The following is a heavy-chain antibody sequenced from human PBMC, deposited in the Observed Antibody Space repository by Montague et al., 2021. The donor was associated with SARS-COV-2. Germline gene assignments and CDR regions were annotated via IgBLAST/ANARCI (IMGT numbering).Heavy chain of an antibody. Sequence: SLRLSCAASGFTFSSYEMNWVRQAPGKGLEWVSYISSTGSTIFCADSVKGRFTISRDNAKNSLYLQMNSLRAEDTAVYYCASRAPTRIVLMVYAIGGYFDYWGQGTLVTVSS. CDR3: ASRAPTRIVLMVYAIGGYFDY. CDR1: GFTFSSYE. J-gene: IGHJ4*02. V-gene: IGHV3-48*03. D-gene: IGHD2-8*01. CDR2: ISSTGSTI.